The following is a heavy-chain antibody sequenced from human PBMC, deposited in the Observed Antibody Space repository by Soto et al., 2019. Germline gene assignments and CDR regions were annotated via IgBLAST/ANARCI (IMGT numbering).Heavy chain of an antibody. D-gene: IGHD2-2*01. J-gene: IGHJ6*03. CDR3: ARGGKLVQSARYYHYYLDV. Sequence: SETLSLTCAVYGGSFSGYYWSWIRQPPGKGLEWIGEINHSGSTNYNPSLKSRVTISVDTSKNQFSLKLGSVTAADTAVYYCARGGKLVQSARYYHYYLDVWGKGTTDPVSS. V-gene: IGHV4-34*01. CDR1: GGSFSGYY. CDR2: INHSGST.